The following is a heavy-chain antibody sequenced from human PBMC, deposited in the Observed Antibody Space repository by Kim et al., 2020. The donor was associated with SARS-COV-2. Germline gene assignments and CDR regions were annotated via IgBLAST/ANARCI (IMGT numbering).Heavy chain of an antibody. CDR2: INPSGGST. D-gene: IGHD3-22*01. CDR3: ARDNPYYYDSSGYLHYAFDI. CDR1: GYTFTSYY. Sequence: ASVKVSCKASGYTFTSYYMHWVRQAPGQGLEWMGIINPSGGSTSYAQKFQGRVTMTRDTSTSTVYMELSSLRSEDTAVYYCARDNPYYYDSSGYLHYAFDIWGQGTMVTVSS. V-gene: IGHV1-46*01. J-gene: IGHJ3*02.